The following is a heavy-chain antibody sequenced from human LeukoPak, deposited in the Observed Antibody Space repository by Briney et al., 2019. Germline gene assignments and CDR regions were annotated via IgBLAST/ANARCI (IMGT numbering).Heavy chain of an antibody. V-gene: IGHV3-30*02. CDR3: DKDRSPSNWNYYFDS. D-gene: IGHD1-7*01. CDR2: IPHDGSDK. J-gene: IGHJ4*02. Sequence: GGSLRLSCAASGFTFSSCGMHWVRQAPGKGLEWVAFIPHDGSDKYYADSVKGRFTISRDNSKNTLYLQMNSLRVDDTAVYYCDKDRSPSNWNYYFDSCGQGTLVTVSS. CDR1: GFTFSSCG.